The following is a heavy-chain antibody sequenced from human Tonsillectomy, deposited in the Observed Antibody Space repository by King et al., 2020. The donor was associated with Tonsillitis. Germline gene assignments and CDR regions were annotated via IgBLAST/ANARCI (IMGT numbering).Heavy chain of an antibody. CDR1: GFTFSSSA. CDR3: AKGGGGEHGY. J-gene: IGHJ4*02. V-gene: IGHV3-23*04. CDR2: ITGTADITNTT. Sequence: VQLVESGGGLVQPGGSLRLSCAASGFTFSSSAMSWVRQAPGKGLEWVSAITGTADITNTTDYADSVKGRFTISRDDFKNTLYLQMNSLRAEDTAVYYCAKGGGGEHGYWGQGTLVTVSS. D-gene: IGHD2-21*01.